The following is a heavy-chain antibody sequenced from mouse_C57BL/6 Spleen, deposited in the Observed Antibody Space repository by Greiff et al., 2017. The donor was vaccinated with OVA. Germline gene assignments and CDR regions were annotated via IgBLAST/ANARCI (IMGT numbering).Heavy chain of an antibody. CDR1: GYSFTGYY. V-gene: IGHV1-42*01. Sequence: VQLKESGPELVKPGASVKISCKASGYSFTGYYMNWVKQSPEKSLEWIGEINPSTGGTTYNQKFKAKATLTVDKSSSTAYMQLKSLTSEDSAVYYCARDGSGYYAMDYWGQGTSVTVSS. J-gene: IGHJ4*01. CDR3: ARDGSGYYAMDY. D-gene: IGHD3-2*02. CDR2: INPSTGGT.